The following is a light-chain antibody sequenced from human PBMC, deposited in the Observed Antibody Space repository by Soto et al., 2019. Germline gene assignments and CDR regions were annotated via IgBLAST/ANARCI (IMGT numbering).Light chain of an antibody. CDR1: ERINTY. CDR2: AAS. J-gene: IGKJ1*01. CDR3: QQYAGSPET. V-gene: IGKV1-12*01. Sequence: DIQMTQSPSSVSASVGDRVTVTCRASERINTYLAWYQQQPGKAPKLLIYAASSLQSGVPSRFSGSGSGTEFTLTINRLEPEDFAVYYCQQYAGSPETFGQGTKVDIK.